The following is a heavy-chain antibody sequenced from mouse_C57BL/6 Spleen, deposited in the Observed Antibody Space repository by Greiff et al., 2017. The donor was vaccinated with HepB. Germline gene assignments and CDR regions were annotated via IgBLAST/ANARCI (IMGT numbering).Heavy chain of an antibody. CDR3: TKEQGVIARDV. CDR2: IDPETGGT. CDR1: GYTFTDYE. Sequence: VQLQQSGAELVRPGASVTLSCKASGYTFTDYEMHWVKQTPVHGLEWIGAIDPETGGTAYNQKFKGKAILTADKSSSTAYMELRSLTSEDAAVYCCTKEQGVIARDVWGTGTTVTVAS. D-gene: IGHD2-12*01. V-gene: IGHV1-15*01. J-gene: IGHJ1*03.